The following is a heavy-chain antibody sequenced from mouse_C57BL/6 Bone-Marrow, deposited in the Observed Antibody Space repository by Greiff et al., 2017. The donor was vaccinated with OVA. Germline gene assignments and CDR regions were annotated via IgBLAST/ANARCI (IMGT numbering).Heavy chain of an antibody. V-gene: IGHV5-17*01. Sequence: EVKLMESGGGLVKPGGSLKLSCAASGFTFSDYGMHWVRQAPEKGLEWVAYISSGSSTLYYAATVKGRFTISRDNAKNTLFLQMTSLRSEDTAMYYCARSLGGYFDYWGQGTTLTVSS. CDR1: GFTFSDYG. CDR2: ISSGSSTL. D-gene: IGHD3-1*01. J-gene: IGHJ2*01. CDR3: ARSLGGYFDY.